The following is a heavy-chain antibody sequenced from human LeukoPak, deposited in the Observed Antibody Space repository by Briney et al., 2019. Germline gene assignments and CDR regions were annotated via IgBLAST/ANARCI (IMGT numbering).Heavy chain of an antibody. CDR3: ARESTYCSGGSCYSNYYYMDV. D-gene: IGHD2-15*01. CDR2: ISAYNGNT. J-gene: IGHJ6*03. V-gene: IGHV1-18*01. Sequence: ASVKVSCMASGYSFTTYGISWVRQAPGQGLEWMGWISAYNGNTNYAQKLQGRVTMTTDTSTSTAYMELRSLRSDDTAVYYCARESTYCSGGSCYSNYYYMDVWGKGTTVTVSS. CDR1: GYSFTTYG.